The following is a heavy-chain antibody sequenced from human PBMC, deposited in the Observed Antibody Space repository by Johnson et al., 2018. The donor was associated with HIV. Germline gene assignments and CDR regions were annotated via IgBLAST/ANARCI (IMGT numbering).Heavy chain of an antibody. CDR2: IKQDGSEK. CDR3: ARSLVLVRGALDI. CDR1: GFTFSTYW. Sequence: VQLVESGGGVVQPGGSLRLSCAASGFTFSTYWMSWVRQVPGKGLEWVANIKQDGSEKYYVDSVKGRFTISRDNAKNSLYLQMNTLRAEDTAVYYCARSLVLVRGALDIWGQGTIVTVSS. J-gene: IGHJ3*02. V-gene: IGHV3-7*05. D-gene: IGHD2/OR15-2a*01.